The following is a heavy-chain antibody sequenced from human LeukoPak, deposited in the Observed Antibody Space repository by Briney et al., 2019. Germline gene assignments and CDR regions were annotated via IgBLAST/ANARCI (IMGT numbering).Heavy chain of an antibody. J-gene: IGHJ4*02. D-gene: IGHD3-10*01. CDR1: GFTFSNYA. CDR2: ISYDGNNK. V-gene: IGHV3-30-3*01. Sequence: GGSLRLSCAASGFTFSNYAIHWVRQAPGKGLEWVAVISYDGNNKYYTDSVKGRFTISRDNSRSTLYLQMNSLRPEDTAIYYCAREGYYGSGSPPSLYFDYWGQGTLVTVSS. CDR3: AREGYYGSGSPPSLYFDY.